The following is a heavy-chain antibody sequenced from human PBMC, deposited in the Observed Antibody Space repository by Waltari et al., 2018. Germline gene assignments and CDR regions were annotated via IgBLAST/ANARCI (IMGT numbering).Heavy chain of an antibody. D-gene: IGHD1-1*01. CDR3: ARVSRRTYRSPVPGRHYYYGMDV. CDR1: GFPFSSFW. Sequence: EEQLVESGGGLVQPGDSLRLSCAASGFPFSSFWMNWVRPAPGKGTLWVSRISTDASDTTYADSVKGRFTISRDNARNTLYLQMNRLRAEDTAVYFCARVSRRTYRSPVPGRHYYYGMDVWGQGTTVTVSS. CDR2: ISTDASDT. V-gene: IGHV3-74*03. J-gene: IGHJ6*02.